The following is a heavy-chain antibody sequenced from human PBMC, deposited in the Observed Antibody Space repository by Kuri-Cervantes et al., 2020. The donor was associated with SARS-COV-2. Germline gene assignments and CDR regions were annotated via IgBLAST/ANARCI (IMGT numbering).Heavy chain of an antibody. CDR1: GFTFSNYA. Sequence: GESLKISCAASGFTFSNYAMSWVRQAPGKGLEWVSVIYSGGSSTYYADSVKGRFTISRDNSKNTLYLQMNSLRAEDTAVYYCAKDIAVAGHFDYWGQGTLVTVSS. CDR2: IYSGGSST. CDR3: AKDIAVAGHFDY. J-gene: IGHJ4*02. D-gene: IGHD6-19*01. V-gene: IGHV3-23*03.